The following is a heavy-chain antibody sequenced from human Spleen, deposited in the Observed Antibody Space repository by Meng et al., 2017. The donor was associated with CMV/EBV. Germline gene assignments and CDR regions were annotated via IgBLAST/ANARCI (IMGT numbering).Heavy chain of an antibody. J-gene: IGHJ4*02. V-gene: IGHV3-23*01. Sequence: GESLKISCAASEFTLSSYSMNWVRQAPGRGLAWVSAITASGGSTYYADSVKGRFTISRDNSKNTLYLQMDSLRAEDTAVYYCARDSPRVGGNSLGHFDYWGQGTLVTVSS. D-gene: IGHD4-23*01. CDR3: ARDSPRVGGNSLGHFDY. CDR1: EFTLSSYS. CDR2: ITASGGST.